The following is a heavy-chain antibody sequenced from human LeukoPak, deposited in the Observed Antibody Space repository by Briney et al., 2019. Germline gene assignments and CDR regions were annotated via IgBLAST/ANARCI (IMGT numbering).Heavy chain of an antibody. V-gene: IGHV3-11*01. Sequence: PGGSLRLSCAASGFTFSDYYMSWIHQAPGKGLEWVSYISSSGSTIYYADSLKGRFTISRDNAKNSLYLQMNSLRAEDTAVYYCARVLREWLLFGWFDPWGQGTLVTVSS. J-gene: IGHJ5*02. CDR1: GFTFSDYY. D-gene: IGHD3-3*01. CDR3: ARVLREWLLFGWFDP. CDR2: ISSSGSTI.